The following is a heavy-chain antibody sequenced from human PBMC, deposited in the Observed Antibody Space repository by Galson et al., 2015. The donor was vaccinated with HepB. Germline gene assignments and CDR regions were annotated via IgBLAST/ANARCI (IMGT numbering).Heavy chain of an antibody. J-gene: IGHJ4*02. CDR1: GYTFTSFY. D-gene: IGHD5-12*01. CDR2: INPGAGRT. Sequence: SVKVSCKASGYTFTSFYIRWVRQAPGQGLEWMGTINPGAGRTTYAQKVQGRVTMTRDTSTSTVYMDLSSLRSEDTAMYYCARETMRYSATSYYFDYWGQGTLVTVSS. V-gene: IGHV1-46*04. CDR3: ARETMRYSATSYYFDY.